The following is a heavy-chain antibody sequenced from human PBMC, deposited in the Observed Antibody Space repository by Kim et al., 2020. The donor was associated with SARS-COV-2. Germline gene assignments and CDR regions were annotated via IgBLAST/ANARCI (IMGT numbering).Heavy chain of an antibody. CDR3: AKTFGELLSVDY. V-gene: IGHV3-23*01. D-gene: IGHD3-10*01. J-gene: IGHJ4*02. Sequence: YYADSVKGRFTISRNNTKHTLYLQMNSLRAEDTAVYYCAKTFGELLSVDYWGQGTLVTVSS.